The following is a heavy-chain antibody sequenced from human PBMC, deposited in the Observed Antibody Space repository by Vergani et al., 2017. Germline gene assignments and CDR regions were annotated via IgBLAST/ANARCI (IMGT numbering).Heavy chain of an antibody. CDR2: IQFDGSNQ. CDR3: AKHFRAWGIDY. V-gene: IGHV3-30*02. J-gene: IGHJ4*02. D-gene: IGHD3-16*01. Sequence: QVQLVESGGGVVQRGGSLRLSCATSGFTLSNYDMQWILQGPGKGLEFVAFIQFDGSNQYYADSVKGRFTLSRDFSKNTLYLQMNSLRTDDTATYYCAKHFRAWGIDYWGQGTQVIVSS. CDR1: GFTLSNYD.